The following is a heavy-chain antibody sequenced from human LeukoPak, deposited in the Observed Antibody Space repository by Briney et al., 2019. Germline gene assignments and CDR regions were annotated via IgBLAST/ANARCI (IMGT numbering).Heavy chain of an antibody. D-gene: IGHD1-26*01. CDR3: ARHGYSGSYAD. V-gene: IGHV4-59*08. Sequence: ASETLSLTCTVSGGSISSYYWSWIRQPPGKGLEWIGYIYYSGSTNYNPSLKSRVTISVDTSKNQFSLKLSSVTAADTAVYYCARHGYSGSYADWGQGTLVTVSS. CDR1: GGSISSYY. CDR2: IYYSGST. J-gene: IGHJ4*02.